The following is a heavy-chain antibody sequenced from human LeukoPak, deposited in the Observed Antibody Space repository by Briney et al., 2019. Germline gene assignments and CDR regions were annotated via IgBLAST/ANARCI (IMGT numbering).Heavy chain of an antibody. CDR3: ARDLAYNYGDPHYFDY. D-gene: IGHD5-24*01. J-gene: IGHJ4*02. Sequence: ASVKVSCKASGYTFSNYGISWVRQAPGQGLEWMGWISVYNGNTNYAQKFQGRVTMTTDTSMTTAYMEMRSLRSDDTAVYYCARDLAYNYGDPHYFDYWGQGTLVTVSS. V-gene: IGHV1-18*01. CDR1: GYTFSNYG. CDR2: ISVYNGNT.